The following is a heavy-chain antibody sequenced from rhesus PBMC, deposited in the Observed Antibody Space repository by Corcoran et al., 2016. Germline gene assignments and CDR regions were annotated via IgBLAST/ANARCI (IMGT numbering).Heavy chain of an antibody. J-gene: IGHJ4*01. V-gene: IGHV4-169*02. CDR3: AGDGYSGSWSYY. Sequence: QVQLQESGPGLVKPSETLSVTCAVSGGSLSNRHWTWVRQAPGKGLEWIGYIHGSGSNTKYNPSLNSRVTLSVDTSKNQISLKLSSVTAADTAVYFCAGDGYSGSWSYYWGQGVLVTVSS. CDR1: GGSLSNRH. CDR2: IHGSGSNT. D-gene: IGHD6-25*01.